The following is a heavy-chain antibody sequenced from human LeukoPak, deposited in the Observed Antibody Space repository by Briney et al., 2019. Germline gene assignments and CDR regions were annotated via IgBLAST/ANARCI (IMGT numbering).Heavy chain of an antibody. D-gene: IGHD6-13*01. CDR1: GDSISSSSSY. V-gene: IGHV4-39*07. J-gene: IGHJ6*03. CDR2: INHSGST. CDR3: ARRGRSSSWYNYYYYMDV. Sequence: ASETLSLTCTVSGDSISSSSSYWSWIRQPPGKGLEWIGEINHSGSTNYNPSLKSRVTISVDTSKNQFSLKLSSVAAADTAVYYCARRGRSSSWYNYYYYMDVWGKGTTVTISS.